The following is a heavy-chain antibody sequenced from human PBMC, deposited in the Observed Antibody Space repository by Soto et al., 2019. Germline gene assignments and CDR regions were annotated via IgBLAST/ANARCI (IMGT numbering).Heavy chain of an antibody. CDR3: VRVPNY. V-gene: IGHV4-4*02. J-gene: IGHJ4*02. CDR2: IHHNGNT. Sequence: QVQLQESGPGLVKPSGTLSLTCTVSGDSISSLNWWSWVRQPPGKGPEWLGQIHHNGNTDYNASLKSRVTISIDKSMNQFSLNLNSVTVADTAVYYCVRVPNYWGQGTLVTVSS. CDR1: GDSISSLNW.